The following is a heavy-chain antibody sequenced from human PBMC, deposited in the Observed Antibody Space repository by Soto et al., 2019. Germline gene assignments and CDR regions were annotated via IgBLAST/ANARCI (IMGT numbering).Heavy chain of an antibody. CDR3: AREFSVAPITMVRGVYYMDV. CDR2: INHSGST. J-gene: IGHJ6*03. Sequence: QVQLQQWGAGLLKPSETLSLTCAVYGGSFSGYYWSWIRQPPGKGLEWIGEINHSGSTNYNPSLKCRVTISLDTSKNQFSLKLSSVTAADTAVYYCAREFSVAPITMVRGVYYMDVWGKGTTVTVSS. V-gene: IGHV4-34*01. CDR1: GGSFSGYY. D-gene: IGHD3-10*01.